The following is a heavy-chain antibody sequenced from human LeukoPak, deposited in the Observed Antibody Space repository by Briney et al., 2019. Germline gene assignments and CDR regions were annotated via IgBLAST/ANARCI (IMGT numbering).Heavy chain of an antibody. V-gene: IGHV5-51*01. D-gene: IGHD3-10*01. J-gene: IGHJ6*03. CDR3: ARQARRYGSGRNYMDV. Sequence: GASLKISCKGSGYSFTSYWIGWVRQMPGKGLEWMGIIYPGDSDTRYSPSFQGQVTISADKSISTAYLQWSSLKASDTAMYYCARQARRYGSGRNYMDVWGKGTTVTISS. CDR1: GYSFTSYW. CDR2: IYPGDSDT.